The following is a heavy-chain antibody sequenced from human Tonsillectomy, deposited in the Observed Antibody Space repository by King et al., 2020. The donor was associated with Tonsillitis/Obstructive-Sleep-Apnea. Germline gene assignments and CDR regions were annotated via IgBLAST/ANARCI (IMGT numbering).Heavy chain of an antibody. D-gene: IGHD6-13*01. V-gene: IGHV3-74*01. CDR2: INGDGIST. CDR3: ARDLEGAASDAFDI. J-gene: IGHJ3*02. Sequence: VQLVESGGGLVQPGGSLRLSCAASGFTFSDYWMHWVRQAPGKGLVWVSRINGDGISTTYADSVKGRFTISRDNAKNTLYLQMNSLRAEATAVYYCARDLEGAASDAFDIWGQGTMVTVSS. CDR1: GFTFSDYW.